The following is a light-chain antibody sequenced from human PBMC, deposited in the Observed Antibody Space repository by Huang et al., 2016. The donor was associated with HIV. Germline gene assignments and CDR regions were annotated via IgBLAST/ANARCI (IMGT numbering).Light chain of an antibody. Sequence: DLQMTQSPSSLSASVGDIVSITCRASQRLNNYFNWYQQKPGKAPKLLIHSASTVQKRVPPRFSGSVSGTDFTLTITNLQPEESATYYCQQTFSVPLTFGGGTKVEIK. CDR3: QQTFSVPLT. J-gene: IGKJ4*01. V-gene: IGKV1-39*01. CDR2: SAS. CDR1: QRLNNY.